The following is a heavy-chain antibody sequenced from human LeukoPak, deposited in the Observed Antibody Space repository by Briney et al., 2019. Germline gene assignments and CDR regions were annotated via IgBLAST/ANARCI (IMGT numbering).Heavy chain of an antibody. CDR2: IYYSGST. Sequence: PSETLSLTCTVSGGSISSSSYYWGWIRQPPGKGLEWIGSIYYSGSTYYNPSLKSRVTISVDTSKNQFSLKLSSVTAADTAVYYCARHSDGSLRGYFDYWGQGTLVTVSS. V-gene: IGHV4-39*01. CDR1: GGSISSSSYY. CDR3: ARHSDGSLRGYFDY. D-gene: IGHD6-13*01. J-gene: IGHJ4*02.